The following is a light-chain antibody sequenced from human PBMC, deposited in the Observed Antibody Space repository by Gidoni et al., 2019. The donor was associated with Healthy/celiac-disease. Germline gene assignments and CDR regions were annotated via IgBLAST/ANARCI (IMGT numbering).Light chain of an antibody. CDR1: QRVSSY. Sequence: EIVLTQSPATLSLSPGERATLSCRTSQRVSSYLAWYQQKPGQAPRLLIYDASNRATGIPARFSGSGSGTDFTLTISSLGPEDFAVYYCQRRSNWPSYTFGQGTKLEIK. CDR3: QRRSNWPSYT. CDR2: DAS. J-gene: IGKJ2*01. V-gene: IGKV3-11*01.